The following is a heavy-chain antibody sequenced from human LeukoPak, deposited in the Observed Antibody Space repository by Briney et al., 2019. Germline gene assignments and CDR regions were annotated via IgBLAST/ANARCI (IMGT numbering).Heavy chain of an antibody. V-gene: IGHV3-23*01. J-gene: IGHJ6*02. CDR3: AKANLGYCSGGSCYSGPSGMDV. CDR1: GFTFSSYA. D-gene: IGHD2-15*01. CDR2: ISGSGGST. Sequence: GGSLRLSCAASGFTFSSYAMSWVRQAPGKGLEWVSAISGSGGSTYYADSVKGRFTISRGNSKNTLYLQMNSLRAEDTAVYYCAKANLGYCSGGSCYSGPSGMDVWGQGTTVTVSS.